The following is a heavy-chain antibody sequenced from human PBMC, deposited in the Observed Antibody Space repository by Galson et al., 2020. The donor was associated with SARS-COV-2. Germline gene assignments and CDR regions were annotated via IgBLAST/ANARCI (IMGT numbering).Heavy chain of an antibody. CDR3: ARDLSGQLDS. J-gene: IGHJ4*02. Sequence: GGSLRLSCADSGFSFSTYWMHWVRQAPGKGLVWVSRLNEDGRITDYADSVKGRFTISRDNAKNTLYLQMNSLRVEDTAVYYCARDLSGQLDSWGQGTLVTVSS. CDR2: LNEDGRIT. V-gene: IGHV3-74*01. CDR1: GFSFSTYW.